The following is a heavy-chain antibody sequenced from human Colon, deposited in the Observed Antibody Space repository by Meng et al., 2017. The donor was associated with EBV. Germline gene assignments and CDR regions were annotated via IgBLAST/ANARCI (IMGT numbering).Heavy chain of an antibody. Sequence: LQRQEPGPGLVKPSEPLSLTCTVSGGSISSNGYYWDWVRQPPGKGLEWIGAIYHSGSTSYNPSLQSRVTMFVDTSKNQFSLMLTSVTATDTAVYYCARRRGGSGRDCWGQGTLVTVSS. CDR3: ARRRGGSGRDC. CDR2: IYHSGST. CDR1: GGSISSNGYY. J-gene: IGHJ4*02. D-gene: IGHD3-10*01. V-gene: IGHV4-39*01.